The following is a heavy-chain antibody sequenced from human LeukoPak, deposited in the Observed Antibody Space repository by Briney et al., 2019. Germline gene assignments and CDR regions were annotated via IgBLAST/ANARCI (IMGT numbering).Heavy chain of an antibody. Sequence: PSETLSLTCTVSAGSISNYYWSWIRQPPGKGLEWIAYIYYSGSTNYNPSLKSRVTISVDTSKNQFSLKLSSVTAADTAVYYCARRRITMVRGVIISRFSWFDPWGQGTLVTVSS. CDR1: AGSISNYY. D-gene: IGHD3-10*01. J-gene: IGHJ5*02. CDR3: ARRRITMVRGVIISRFSWFDP. CDR2: IYYSGST. V-gene: IGHV4-59*12.